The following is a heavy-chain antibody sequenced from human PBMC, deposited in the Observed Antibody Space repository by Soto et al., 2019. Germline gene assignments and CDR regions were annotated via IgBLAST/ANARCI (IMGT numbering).Heavy chain of an antibody. V-gene: IGHV4-39*02. CDR3: ARLGGYCSSTSCYGFYGMDV. J-gene: IGHJ6*02. D-gene: IGHD2-2*01. CDR1: GGSISSSSYS. Sequence: PSETLSLTCTVSGGSISSSSYSWGWVRQPPGKGLEWIGTIYYSGNTYYNPSLKSRVTISVDTSKNHFSLKLSSVTAADTAVYYCARLGGYCSSTSCYGFYGMDVWGQGTTVPVSS. CDR2: IYYSGNT.